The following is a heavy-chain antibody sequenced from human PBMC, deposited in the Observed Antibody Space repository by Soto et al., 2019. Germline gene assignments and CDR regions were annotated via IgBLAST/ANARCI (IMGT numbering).Heavy chain of an antibody. D-gene: IGHD1-7*01. Sequence: QGQLVESGGGVVQPGRSLRLSCAASGFTFSNYAMHWVRQAPGKGLEWVAFISYDGSDKYYADSVKGRFTISRDNSKNALYLQMNSLRAEDTAVYYCAREAGTAFAYRGHGTLVTVSS. CDR1: GFTFSNYA. V-gene: IGHV3-30-3*01. CDR2: ISYDGSDK. CDR3: AREAGTAFAY. J-gene: IGHJ4*03.